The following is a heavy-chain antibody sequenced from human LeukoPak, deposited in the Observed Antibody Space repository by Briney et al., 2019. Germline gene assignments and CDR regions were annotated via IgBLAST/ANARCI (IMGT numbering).Heavy chain of an antibody. CDR3: ARDLLGGIWFGFEPHFDY. V-gene: IGHV4-38-2*02. CDR2: IYHSGST. Sequence: SETLSLTCTVSDYSISSGYYWGWIRQPPGKGLEWIGSIYHSGSTYYNPSLKSRVTISVDTSKNQFSLKLSSVTAADTAVYYCARDLLGGIWFGFEPHFDYWGQGTLVTVSS. J-gene: IGHJ4*02. CDR1: DYSISSGYY. D-gene: IGHD3-10*01.